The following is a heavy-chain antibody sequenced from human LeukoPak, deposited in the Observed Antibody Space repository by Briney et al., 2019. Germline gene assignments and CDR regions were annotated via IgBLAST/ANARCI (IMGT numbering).Heavy chain of an antibody. J-gene: IGHJ4*02. V-gene: IGHV3-7*01. D-gene: IGHD1-7*01. CDR2: IRPDGSEE. CDR1: GFTFSSHW. CDR3: ARLLGTVTTYDY. Sequence: PGGSLRPSCAASGFTFSSHWMSWVRQAPGKGLEWVASIRPDGSEEYYTDSVKGRFTISRDNAKNSLYLQMNSLRAEDTAVYYCARLLGTVTTYDYWGQGTLVTVSS.